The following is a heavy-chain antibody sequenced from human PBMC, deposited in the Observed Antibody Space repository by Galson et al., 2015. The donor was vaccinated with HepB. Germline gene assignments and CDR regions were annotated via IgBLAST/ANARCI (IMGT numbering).Heavy chain of an antibody. V-gene: IGHV1-3*01. CDR3: ARGPRSIPPYFDY. Sequence: QSGAEVKKPGESLRISCKASGYTFTSYAMHWVRQAPGQRLEWMGWINAGNGNTKYSQKFQGRVTITRDTSASTAYMELSSLRSEDTAVYYCARGPRSIPPYFDYWGQGTLVTVSS. CDR1: GYTFTSYA. J-gene: IGHJ4*02. D-gene: IGHD2-2*01. CDR2: INAGNGNT.